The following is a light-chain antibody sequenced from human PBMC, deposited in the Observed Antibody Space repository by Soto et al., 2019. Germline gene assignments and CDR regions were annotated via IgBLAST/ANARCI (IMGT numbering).Light chain of an antibody. CDR2: GAS. CDR1: QTVSSN. Sequence: EIVMTQSPATLSVSPGERATLSCRASQTVSSNLAWYQQKLGQVPRLLIYGASNRATGIPDRFSGSGSGTDFTLTISRLEPEDFAVYYCQQYGSSGTFGQGTKVDIK. J-gene: IGKJ1*01. V-gene: IGKV3-20*01. CDR3: QQYGSSGT.